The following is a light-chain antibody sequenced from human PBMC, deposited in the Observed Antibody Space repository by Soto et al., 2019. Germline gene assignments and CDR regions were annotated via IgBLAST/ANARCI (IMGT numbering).Light chain of an antibody. CDR1: QDITNY. CDR3: QQYDNVPLT. CDR2: HAS. V-gene: IGKV1-33*01. J-gene: IGKJ4*01. Sequence: DIQMTQSPSSLSASAGDIASISCQTSQDITNYLNWYQQKPGRAPKLLIYHASNLETGVPSRFSGSKSGTNVNSTISSLQPEDGATYDCQQYDNVPLTFGGGTKLDIK.